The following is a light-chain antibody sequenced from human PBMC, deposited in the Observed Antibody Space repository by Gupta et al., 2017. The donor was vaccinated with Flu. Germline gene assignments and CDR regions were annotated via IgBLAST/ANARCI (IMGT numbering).Light chain of an antibody. V-gene: IGKV3-15*01. CDR1: ESVSGN. Sequence: SPDTLSVSAGERVTRSCRASESVSGNLAWYQRKPGQPPRLLIHGASNRAAGVPARFSGSGSGRDFTLTISSVQSEDSAVYDWQHYRHWPLFGQGTRLEIK. J-gene: IGKJ2*01. CDR3: QHYRHWPL. CDR2: GAS.